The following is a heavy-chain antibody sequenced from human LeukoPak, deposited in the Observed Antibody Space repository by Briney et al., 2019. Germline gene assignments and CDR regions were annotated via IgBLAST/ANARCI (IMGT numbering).Heavy chain of an antibody. J-gene: IGHJ4*02. Sequence: GGSLRLSCAASGFIFSSYWMSWVRQAPGKGLEWVANINQDGGAKYYVDSLKGRFTISRDNIEKSLYLQLNSLTADNTAVYFCARAPTTGTVDYWGQGTLVTVSS. CDR2: INQDGGAK. CDR3: ARAPTTGTVDY. V-gene: IGHV3-7*01. CDR1: GFIFSSYW. D-gene: IGHD1-1*01.